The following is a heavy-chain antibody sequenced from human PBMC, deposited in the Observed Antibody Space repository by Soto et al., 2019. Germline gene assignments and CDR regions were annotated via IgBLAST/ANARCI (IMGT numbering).Heavy chain of an antibody. Sequence: QVQLVQSGAEVKKPGSAVKVSCKASGYSFNSYYMHWVRQAPGQGPEWMGVINPSCASTSYAQKFQCRVTMTRDTSTSTVYMELSSLRSEDTALYYCASDYNAYQRQHVFDIWGQGTLVTVSS. CDR1: GYSFNSYY. CDR3: ASDYNAYQRQHVFDI. CDR2: INPSCAST. J-gene: IGHJ3*02. V-gene: IGHV1-46*02. D-gene: IGHD3-10*01.